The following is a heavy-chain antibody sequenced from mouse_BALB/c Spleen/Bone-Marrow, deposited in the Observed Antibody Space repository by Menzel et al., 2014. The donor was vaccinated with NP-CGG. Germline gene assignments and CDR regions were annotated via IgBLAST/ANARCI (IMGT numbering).Heavy chain of an antibody. CDR3: ARGDWDFAMDY. J-gene: IGHJ4*01. CDR1: GYTFSSYW. V-gene: IGHV1-9*01. D-gene: IGHD4-1*01. Sequence: QVQLKESGAELMKPGASVKISCKATGYTFSSYWIEWVKQRPGHGLEWIGEILPGSGNTYFNEKFKGRATFTADTSSTTAYMQLSSLTSEDSAVYYCARGDWDFAMDYWGQGTSVTVSS. CDR2: ILPGSGNT.